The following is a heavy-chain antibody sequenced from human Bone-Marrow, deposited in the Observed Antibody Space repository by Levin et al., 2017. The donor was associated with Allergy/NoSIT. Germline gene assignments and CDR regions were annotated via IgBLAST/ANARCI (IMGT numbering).Heavy chain of an antibody. CDR1: GFTFSNSW. J-gene: IGHJ5*02. D-gene: IGHD5-24*01. Sequence: GESLKISCAASGFTFSNSWMSWVRQTPGKGLEWVANIKEDGSEKYYVDSVKGRFTISRDNAKNSLYVQMNSLRAEDTAVYYCARDQFRRATIGARWFDPWGQGALVIVSS. V-gene: IGHV3-7*01. CDR3: ARDQFRRATIGARWFDP. CDR2: IKEDGSEK.